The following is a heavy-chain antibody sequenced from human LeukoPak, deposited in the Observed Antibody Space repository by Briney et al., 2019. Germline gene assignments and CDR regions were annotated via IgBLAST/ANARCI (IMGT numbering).Heavy chain of an antibody. Sequence: TGGSLRLSCTASGLSLNNYAMSWVRQVPGKGLEWVANIKQDGSEKYYVDSVKGRFTISRDNAKNSLYLQMNSLRAEDTAVYYCARGSIVSGSYSILDYWGQGTLVTVSS. J-gene: IGHJ4*02. D-gene: IGHD1-26*01. CDR1: GLSLNNYA. V-gene: IGHV3-7*03. CDR2: IKQDGSEK. CDR3: ARGSIVSGSYSILDY.